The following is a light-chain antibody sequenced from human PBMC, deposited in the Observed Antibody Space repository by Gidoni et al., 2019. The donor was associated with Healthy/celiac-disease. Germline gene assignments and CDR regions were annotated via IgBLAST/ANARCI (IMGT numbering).Light chain of an antibody. CDR2: AAS. Sequence: DIHMTQSPSSLSSSVGDRVTITCRASQSISSYLNWYQQKPGKAHKLLIYAASSLQSGVPSRFSGSGSGTDFTLTISSLQPEDFANYYCQQSYSTPFTFGGGTKVEIK. V-gene: IGKV1-39*01. J-gene: IGKJ4*01. CDR1: QSISSY. CDR3: QQSYSTPFT.